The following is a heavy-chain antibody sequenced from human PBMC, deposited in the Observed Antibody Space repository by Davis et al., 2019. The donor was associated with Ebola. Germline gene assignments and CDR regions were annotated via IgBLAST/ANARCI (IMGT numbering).Heavy chain of an antibody. V-gene: IGHV1-18*01. CDR1: GYTFTSYG. Sequence: ASVKVSCKASGYTFTSYGISWVRQAPGQGLEWMGWISAYNGNTNYAQKLQGRVTMTTDTSTSTAYMELRSPRSDDTAVYYCARAITMIVAGWFDPWGQGTLVTVSS. J-gene: IGHJ5*02. CDR3: ARAITMIVAGWFDP. CDR2: ISAYNGNT. D-gene: IGHD3-22*01.